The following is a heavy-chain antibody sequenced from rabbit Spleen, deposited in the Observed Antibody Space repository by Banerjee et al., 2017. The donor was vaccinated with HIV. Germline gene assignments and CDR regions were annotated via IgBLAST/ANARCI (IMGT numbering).Heavy chain of an antibody. Sequence: QQLVDSGGGLVQPGGSLKLSCKASGFDFTSYYMSWVRQAPGKGLEWIGYIDPVFGSAYYASWVNGRFSISRENTQNTVSLQLNSLTAADTATYFCARGGGLWGPGTLVNVS. CDR3: ARGGGL. J-gene: IGHJ6*01. CDR2: IDPVFGSA. V-gene: IGHV1S7*01. CDR1: GFDFTSYY.